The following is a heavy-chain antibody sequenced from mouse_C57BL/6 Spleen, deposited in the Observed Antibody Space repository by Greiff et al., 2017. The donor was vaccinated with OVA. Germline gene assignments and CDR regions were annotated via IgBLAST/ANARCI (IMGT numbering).Heavy chain of an antibody. J-gene: IGHJ4*01. D-gene: IGHD2-3*01. Sequence: QVQLQQSGAELMKPGASVKLSCKATGYTFTGYWIAWVKQRPGHGLEWIGEILPGSGSTNYNEKFKSKATLTVDKPSSTAYMQLSSLTSEDSAVYYCARGDGYYGYAMDYWGQGTSVTVSS. CDR2: ILPGSGST. CDR1: GYTFTGYW. V-gene: IGHV1-9*01. CDR3: ARGDGYYGYAMDY.